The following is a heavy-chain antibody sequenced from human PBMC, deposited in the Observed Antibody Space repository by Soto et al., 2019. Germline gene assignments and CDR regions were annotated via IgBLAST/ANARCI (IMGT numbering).Heavy chain of an antibody. V-gene: IGHV1-18*01. J-gene: IGHJ5*02. Sequence: QVQLVQSGAEVKKPGASVKVSCKASGYTFTSYGISWVRQAPGQGLEWMGGISAYNGNTNYAQKLQGRVTMTTDTSTSTAYMELRSLRSDDTAVYYCAREFASVPAAMLGEYNWFDPWGQGTLVTVSS. D-gene: IGHD2-2*01. CDR3: AREFASVPAAMLGEYNWFDP. CDR2: ISAYNGNT. CDR1: GYTFTSYG.